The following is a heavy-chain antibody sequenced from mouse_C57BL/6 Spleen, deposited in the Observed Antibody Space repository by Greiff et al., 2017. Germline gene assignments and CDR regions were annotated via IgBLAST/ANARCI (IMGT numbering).Heavy chain of an antibody. CDR1: GYSITSGYD. Sequence: EVQGVESGPGMVKPSQSLSLTCTVTGYSITSGYDWHWIRHFPGNKLEWMGYISYSGSTNYNPSLKSRISITHDTSKNHFFLKLNSVTTEDTATYYCSRAYGSSWYFDVWGTGTTVTVSS. CDR2: ISYSGST. J-gene: IGHJ1*03. D-gene: IGHD1-1*01. CDR3: SRAYGSSWYFDV. V-gene: IGHV3-1*01.